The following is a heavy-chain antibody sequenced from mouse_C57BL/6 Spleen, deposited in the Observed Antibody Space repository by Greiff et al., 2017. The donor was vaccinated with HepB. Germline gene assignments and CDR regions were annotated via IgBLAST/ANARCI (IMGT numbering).Heavy chain of an antibody. D-gene: IGHD2-3*01. V-gene: IGHV2-9-1*01. CDR2: IWPGGGT. Sequence: VQLQESGPGLVAPSQSLSITCTVSGFSLTSYAISWVRQPPGKGLEWLGVIWPGGGTNYNSALKSRLSISKDNSKSQVFLKMNSLQTDDTARYYCARGLYDYYAMDYWGQGTSVTVAS. CDR3: ARGLYDYYAMDY. J-gene: IGHJ4*01. CDR1: GFSLTSYA.